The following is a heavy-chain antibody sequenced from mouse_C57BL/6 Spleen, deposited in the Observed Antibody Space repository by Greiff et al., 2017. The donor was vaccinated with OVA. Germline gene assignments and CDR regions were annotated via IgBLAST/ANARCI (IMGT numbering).Heavy chain of an antibody. Sequence: QVQLQQPGADLVKPGASVKVSCKATGYTFTSYWMHWVKQRPGQGLEWIGRILPSDGDTNYNQKFKGKATFTVDKSSSTAYMQLSSLTTEDSAVNYCAMVESNYVPWFAYWGQGTLGTVSA. CDR3: AMVESNYVPWFAY. CDR2: ILPSDGDT. D-gene: IGHD2-5*01. CDR1: GYTFTSYW. V-gene: IGHV1-74*01. J-gene: IGHJ3*01.